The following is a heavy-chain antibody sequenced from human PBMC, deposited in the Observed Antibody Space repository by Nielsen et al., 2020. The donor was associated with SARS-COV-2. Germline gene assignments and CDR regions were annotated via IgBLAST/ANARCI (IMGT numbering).Heavy chain of an antibody. D-gene: IGHD5-12*01. CDR2: IYYSGST. Sequence: SETLSLTCTVSGGSISSGGYYWSWIRQHPGKGLEWIGYIYYSGSTYYNPSLKSRVTISVDTSKNQFSLKLSSVTAADTAVYYCARLYSGYDYYYGMDVWGQGTTVTVSS. J-gene: IGHJ6*02. V-gene: IGHV4-31*03. CDR3: ARLYSGYDYYYGMDV. CDR1: GGSISSGGYY.